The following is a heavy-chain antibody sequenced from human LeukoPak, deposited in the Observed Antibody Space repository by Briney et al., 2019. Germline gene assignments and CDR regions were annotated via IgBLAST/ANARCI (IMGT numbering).Heavy chain of an antibody. V-gene: IGHV3-20*04. D-gene: IGHD6-6*01. J-gene: IGHJ6*03. CDR3: ARYSSSSPPYYYMDV. CDR1: GFTFDDYG. CDR2: INWNGGSP. Sequence: GGSLRLSCAASGFTFDDYGMSWVRQAPGEGLEWVSGINWNGGSPGYADSVKGRFTISRDNAKNSLYLQMNSLRAEDAALYYCARYSSSSPPYYYMDVWGKGTTVTVSS.